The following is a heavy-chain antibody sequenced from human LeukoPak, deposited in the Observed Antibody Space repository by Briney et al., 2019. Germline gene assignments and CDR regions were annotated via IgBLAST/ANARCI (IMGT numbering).Heavy chain of an antibody. J-gene: IGHJ5*02. CDR2: IYGSGST. CDR3: AREGTRGTHLNCFDP. V-gene: IGHV4-59*01. Sequence: PSETLSLTCTVSGGSISSYYWSWIRQPPGKGLEWIGHIYGSGSTNYNPSLKSRVTLSVDTSKNQFSLKLSSVTAADTAVYYCAREGTRGTHLNCFDPWGQGTLVTVSS. CDR1: GGSISSYY. D-gene: IGHD2-2*01.